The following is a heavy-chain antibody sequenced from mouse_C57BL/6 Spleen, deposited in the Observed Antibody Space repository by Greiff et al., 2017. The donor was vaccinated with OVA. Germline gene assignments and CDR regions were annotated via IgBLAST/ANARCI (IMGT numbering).Heavy chain of an antibody. CDR1: GYAFSSSW. Sequence: QVQLQQSGPELVKPGASVKISCKASGYAFSSSWMNWVKQRPGTGLEWIGRIYPGDGDTNYNGKFKGKATLTADKSSSTAYMQHSSLTSADSAVYFCARGGGSSSFADWGQGTLVTVSA. D-gene: IGHD1-1*01. J-gene: IGHJ3*01. CDR2: IYPGDGDT. V-gene: IGHV1-82*01. CDR3: ARGGGSSSFAD.